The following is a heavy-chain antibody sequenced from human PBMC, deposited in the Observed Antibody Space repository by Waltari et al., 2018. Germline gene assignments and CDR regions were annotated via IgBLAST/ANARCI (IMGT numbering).Heavy chain of an antibody. Sequence: QVQLVQSGAEVKKPGASVKVSCKASGYTFSGHYIHWVRQAPGQGREWMGWIDPNNGGTTFAQNFQGRVTMARDTSISTAYMELSRLKSDDTAVYYCARSDDFWSGYPYYFDYWGQGALVTVSS. J-gene: IGHJ4*02. CDR1: GYTFSGHY. D-gene: IGHD3-3*01. CDR3: ARSDDFWSGYPYYFDY. V-gene: IGHV1-2*02. CDR2: IDPNNGGT.